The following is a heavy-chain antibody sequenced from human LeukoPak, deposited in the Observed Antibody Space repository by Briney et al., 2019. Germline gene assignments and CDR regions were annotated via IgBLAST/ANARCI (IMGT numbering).Heavy chain of an antibody. CDR2: ISGNEDSV. V-gene: IGHV3-9*01. J-gene: IGHJ4*02. Sequence: PGGSLRLSCAASGFTFETYAMHWVRHTPGKGLEWVSGISGNEDSVAYADSVKGRFTISRDNAKNSLFLQMNSLRPEDTAFYYCAKDATGYYYYSYFYSWGQGTMVTVSS. CDR3: AKDATGYYYYSYFYS. CDR1: GFTFETYA. D-gene: IGHD3-22*01.